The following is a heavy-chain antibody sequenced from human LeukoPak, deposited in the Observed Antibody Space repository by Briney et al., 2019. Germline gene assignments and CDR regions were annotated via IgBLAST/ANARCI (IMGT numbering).Heavy chain of an antibody. CDR3: ARGKSRGSHIDY. D-gene: IGHD1-26*01. CDR2: IYHSGST. CDR1: GFTFSSYA. J-gene: IGHJ4*02. Sequence: GSLRLSCAASGFTFSSYAMSWVRQPPGKGLEWLGSIYHSGSTYYNPSLKSRVTISVDTSKNQFSLKLSSVTAADTAVYYCARGKSRGSHIDYWGQGTLVTVSS. V-gene: IGHV4-38-2*01.